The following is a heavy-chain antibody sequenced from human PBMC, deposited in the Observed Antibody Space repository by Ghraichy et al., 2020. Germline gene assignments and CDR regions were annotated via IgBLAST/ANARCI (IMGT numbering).Heavy chain of an antibody. CDR2: INPNSGGT. J-gene: IGHJ4*02. D-gene: IGHD6-19*01. V-gene: IGHV1-2*02. CDR1: GYTFTGYY. CDR3: ARDEGTARRPGYSSGWYTY. Sequence: ASVKVSCKASGYTFTGYYMHWVRQAPGQGLEWMGWINPNSGGTNYAQKFQGRVTMTRDTSISTAYMELSRLRSDDTAVYYCARDEGTARRPGYSSGWYTYWGQGTLVTVSS.